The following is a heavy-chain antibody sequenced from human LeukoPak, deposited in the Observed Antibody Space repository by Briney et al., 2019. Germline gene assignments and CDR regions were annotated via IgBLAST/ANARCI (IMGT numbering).Heavy chain of an antibody. CDR2: IYSGGGT. CDR3: ARGGARNQRIENCFDY. Sequence: GGSLRLSCAASGFTVSSNYMTWVRQAPGKGLEWVSVIYSGGGTYYADSVKGRFTVSRDNSKNTLYLQVNSLRAEDTAVYYCARGGARNQRIENCFDYWAREPWSPSPQ. CDR1: GFTVSSNY. V-gene: IGHV3-66*01. D-gene: IGHD1-14*01. J-gene: IGHJ4*02.